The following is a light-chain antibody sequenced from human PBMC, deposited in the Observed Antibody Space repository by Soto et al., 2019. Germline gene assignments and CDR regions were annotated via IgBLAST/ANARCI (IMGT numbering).Light chain of an antibody. CDR2: KAS. CDR3: QQFYRDPWT. V-gene: IGKV1-5*03. CDR1: QSVDTC. J-gene: IGKJ1*01. Sequence: DIPMTQSPSALSASVGDTVTITCRASQSVDTCLAWYQQKPGKAPHLLIYKASRLESGVPSRFSGSGSVTDYTLTFTRLQPDHAATYYCQQFYRDPWTFGQGNKV.